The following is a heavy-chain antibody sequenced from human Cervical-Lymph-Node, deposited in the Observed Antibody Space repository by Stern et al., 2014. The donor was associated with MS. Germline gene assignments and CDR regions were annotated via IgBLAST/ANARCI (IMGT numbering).Heavy chain of an antibody. CDR3: ARDYSLVSSEYFFDS. J-gene: IGHJ4*02. CDR2: INPIYGTA. Sequence: VQLVEAGAEVKKPGSSVKVSCKASGGTFSRYALSWVRQAPGQGLEWMGGINPIYGTANYAQKFQGRLTIIADETTSTAYMEMSSLRSEDTAVYYCARDYSLVSSEYFFDSWGQVTVVTVSA. D-gene: IGHD2-21*01. V-gene: IGHV1-69*01. CDR1: GGTFSRYA.